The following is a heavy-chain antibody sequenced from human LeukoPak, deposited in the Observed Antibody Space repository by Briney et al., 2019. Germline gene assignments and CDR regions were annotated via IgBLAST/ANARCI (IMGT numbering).Heavy chain of an antibody. Sequence: SETLSLTCTVSGGSISSYYWSWIRQPPGKGLEWIGYIYYSGSTNYNPSLKSRVTISVDTSKNQFSLKLSSVTAADTAVYYCARHCSFCSSTSSYFDYWGQGTLVTASS. V-gene: IGHV4-59*01. CDR2: IYYSGST. J-gene: IGHJ4*02. CDR3: ARHCSFCSSTSSYFDY. D-gene: IGHD2-2*01. CDR1: GGSISSYY.